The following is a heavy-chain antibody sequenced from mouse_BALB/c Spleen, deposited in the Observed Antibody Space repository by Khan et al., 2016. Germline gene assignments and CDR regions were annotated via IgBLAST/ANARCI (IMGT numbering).Heavy chain of an antibody. CDR1: GFAFSSYW. CDR2: IYPGDGDT. D-gene: IGHD2-14*01. Sequence: QVQLKQSGAELVRPGSSVKISCKASGFAFSSYWMNWVKQRPGQGLEWIGQIYPGDGDTNYNGKFQGKATLTADKSSSTAYMQLSSLTSDDSAVYFCARGTPFANWGQGTLVTVSA. V-gene: IGHV1-80*01. CDR3: ARGTPFAN. J-gene: IGHJ3*01.